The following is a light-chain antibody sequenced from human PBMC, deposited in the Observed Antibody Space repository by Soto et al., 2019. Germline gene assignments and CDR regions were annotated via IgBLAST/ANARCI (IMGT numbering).Light chain of an antibody. CDR3: QQYQTYPWT. V-gene: IGKV1-5*03. CDR2: KAS. CDR1: QRISNW. Sequence: DIQMTQSPSTLSASVGDRVTITCRASQRISNWLAWYQQKPGKAPKLLIYKASSLKSGVPSRFSGSGSGTEFTLTISSLQPDDFATYYCQQYQTYPWTFGQGSRVEIK. J-gene: IGKJ1*01.